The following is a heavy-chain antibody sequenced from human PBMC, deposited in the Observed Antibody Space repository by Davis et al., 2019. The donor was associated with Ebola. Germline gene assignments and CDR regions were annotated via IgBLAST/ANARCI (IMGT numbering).Heavy chain of an antibody. CDR1: GGTFSSYA. CDR3: ARDLYDSSGYPQWYDY. Sequence: AASVKVSCKASGGTFSSYAISWVRQAPGQGLEWMGWISAYNGNTNYAQKFQGRVTITADKSTSTAYMELSSLRSEDTAVYYCARDLYDSSGYPQWYDYWGQGTLVTVSS. V-gene: IGHV1-69*10. D-gene: IGHD3-22*01. CDR2: ISAYNGNT. J-gene: IGHJ4*02.